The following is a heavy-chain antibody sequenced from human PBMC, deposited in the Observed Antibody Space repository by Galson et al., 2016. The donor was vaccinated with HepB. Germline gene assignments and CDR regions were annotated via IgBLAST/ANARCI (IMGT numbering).Heavy chain of an antibody. D-gene: IGHD6-19*01. Sequence: SLRLSCAASGFASRNYGMHWVRQAPGKGLEWVAGIWFDGSYKYYTDSVKGRFTISRDNSKNTLYLHMSGLRAEDTAVYYCATENPGIAVAALDYWGQGTLVTVSS. CDR3: ATENPGIAVAALDY. CDR2: IWFDGSYK. CDR1: GFASRNYG. V-gene: IGHV3-33*01. J-gene: IGHJ4*02.